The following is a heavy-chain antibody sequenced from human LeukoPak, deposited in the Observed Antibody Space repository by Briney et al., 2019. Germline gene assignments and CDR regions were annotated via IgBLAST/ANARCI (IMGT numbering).Heavy chain of an antibody. Sequence: GGSLRLSCAASGFTFSHYGMHWVRQAPGKGLEWVAIISYDGSNKYYADSVKGRFTISRDNSKNTLYLQMNSLRAEDTAVYCCARDSDIVVVVAATFDYWGQGTLVTVSS. J-gene: IGHJ4*02. CDR2: ISYDGSNK. CDR3: ARDSDIVVVVAATFDY. V-gene: IGHV3-30*03. CDR1: GFTFSHYG. D-gene: IGHD2-15*01.